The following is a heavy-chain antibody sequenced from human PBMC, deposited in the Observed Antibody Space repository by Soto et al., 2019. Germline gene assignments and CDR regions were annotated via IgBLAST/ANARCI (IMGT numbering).Heavy chain of an antibody. CDR1: GYTFSTYW. V-gene: IGHV5-51*01. Sequence: LGESLKISCKGSGYTFSTYWIAWVRQMPGKGLEWMGIIYPGDSDTKYSPAFQGQVTISADKSINTAYLQWTSLEASDTAMYYCARKFAPEFFDSWGQGTLVTVSS. CDR2: IYPGDSDT. J-gene: IGHJ4*02. CDR3: ARKFAPEFFDS. D-gene: IGHD3-10*01.